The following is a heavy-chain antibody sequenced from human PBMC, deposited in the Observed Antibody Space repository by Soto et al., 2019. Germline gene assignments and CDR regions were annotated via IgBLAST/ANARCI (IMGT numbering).Heavy chain of an antibody. D-gene: IGHD1-26*01. CDR3: TSGQQGSYYGIGFDY. V-gene: IGHV3-49*03. Sequence: GGSLRLSCTASGFTFGDYAMSWFRQAPGKGLEWVGFIRSKAYGGTTEYAASVKGRFTISRDDSKSIAYLQMNSLKTEDTAVYYCTSGQQGSYYGIGFDYWGQGTLVTVSS. CDR1: GFTFGDYA. CDR2: IRSKAYGGTT. J-gene: IGHJ4*02.